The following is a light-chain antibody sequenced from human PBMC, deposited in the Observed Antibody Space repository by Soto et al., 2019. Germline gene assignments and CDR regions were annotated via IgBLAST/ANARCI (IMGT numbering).Light chain of an antibody. Sequence: QSALTQPASVSGSPGQSITIYCTGTSGDVGGYNYVSWYRQHPGKAPKLMIYEVSNRPSGVSNRFSGSKSGNTASLTISGLQAEDEADDYCSSYTTSSTWVFGGGTKVTVL. CDR3: SSYTTSSTWV. CDR1: SGDVGGYNY. J-gene: IGLJ3*02. V-gene: IGLV2-14*01. CDR2: EVS.